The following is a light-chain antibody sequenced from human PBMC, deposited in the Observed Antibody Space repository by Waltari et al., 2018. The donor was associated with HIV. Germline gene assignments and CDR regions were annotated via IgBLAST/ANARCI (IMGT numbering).Light chain of an antibody. CDR2: GNN. V-gene: IGLV1-40*01. J-gene: IGLJ3*02. CDR3: QSYDSSLSGWV. Sequence: QSVLTQPPSVSGAPGQRVTIHCPGSSSNIGAGYDVHWYQQLPGTAPKLLIYGNNNRPSGVPDRFSGSKSATSASLAITGLQAEDEADYYCQSYDSSLSGWVFGGGTKLTVL. CDR1: SSNIGAGYD.